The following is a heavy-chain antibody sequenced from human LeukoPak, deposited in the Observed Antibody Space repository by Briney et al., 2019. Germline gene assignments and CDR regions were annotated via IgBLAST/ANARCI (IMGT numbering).Heavy chain of an antibody. CDR2: SYTSGST. D-gene: IGHD5-18*01. CDR1: GGSFSGYY. Sequence: SETLSLTCAVYGGSFSGYYWSWIRQPAGKGLEWIGRSYTSGSTNYNPSLKGRVTISVDTSKNQFSLKLSSVTAADTAVYYCARDSYGKRGPSNGDKNWFDPWGQGTLVTVSS. J-gene: IGHJ5*02. V-gene: IGHV4-4*07. CDR3: ARDSYGKRGPSNGDKNWFDP.